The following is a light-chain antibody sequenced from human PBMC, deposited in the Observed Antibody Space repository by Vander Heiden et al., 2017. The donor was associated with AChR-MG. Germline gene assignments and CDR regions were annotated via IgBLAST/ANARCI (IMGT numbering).Light chain of an antibody. CDR3: ATWDDRLNGGV. Sequence: QSVLTQAPSASGTPGQRVTISCSGSSSNIGGNTVDWYQHLPGTAPKLLIYNNDQWPSGVPDRFSGSKSGTSASLAISGLQSEDEADYYCATWDDRLNGGVFGGGTRLSVL. CDR1: SSNIGGNT. J-gene: IGLJ3*02. CDR2: NND. V-gene: IGLV1-44*01.